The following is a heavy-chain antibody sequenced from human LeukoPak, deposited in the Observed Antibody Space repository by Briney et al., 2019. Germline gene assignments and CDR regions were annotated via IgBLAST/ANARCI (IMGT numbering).Heavy chain of an antibody. D-gene: IGHD3-22*01. V-gene: IGHV4-30-2*01. Sequence: SESLSLTCTVSGGSVSGGNYYWSWIRQPPGKGLEWIGYIYHSGSTYYNPSLKSRVTISVDRSKNQFSLKLSSVTAADTAVYYCAIGSSGYYPEYFQHWGQGTLVTVSS. CDR2: IYHSGST. CDR1: GGSVSGGNYY. J-gene: IGHJ1*01. CDR3: AIGSSGYYPEYFQH.